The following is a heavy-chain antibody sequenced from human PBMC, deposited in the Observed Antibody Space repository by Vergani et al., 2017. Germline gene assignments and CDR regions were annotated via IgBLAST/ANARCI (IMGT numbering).Heavy chain of an antibody. CDR3: ARAGGSYFDWSTADY. CDR1: GFTFTSSA. J-gene: IGHJ4*02. CDR2: IVVGSGNT. V-gene: IGHV1-58*02. D-gene: IGHD3-9*01. Sequence: QMQLVQSGPEVKKPGTSVKVSCKASGFTFTSSAMQWVRQARGQRLEWIGWIVVGSGNTNYAQKFQERVTITRDMSTSTAYMELSSLRSEDTAVYYCARAGGSYFDWSTADYWGQGTLVTVSS.